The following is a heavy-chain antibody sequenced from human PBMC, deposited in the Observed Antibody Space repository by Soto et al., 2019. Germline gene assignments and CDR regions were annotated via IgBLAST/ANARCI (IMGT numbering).Heavy chain of an antibody. CDR3: ARQGTISNSRNWLDP. CDR1: GFDFTDYW. J-gene: IGHJ5*02. CDR2: IFPHDSDT. D-gene: IGHD1-26*01. Sequence: GESLKISCRASGFDFTDYWIAWVRQVPGKGLEWLGIIFPHDSDTRYNPSFQGQVSISADKSVSIAYLQWSSLQASDTGIYYCARQGTISNSRNWLDPWGQGTLVTVSS. V-gene: IGHV5-51*01.